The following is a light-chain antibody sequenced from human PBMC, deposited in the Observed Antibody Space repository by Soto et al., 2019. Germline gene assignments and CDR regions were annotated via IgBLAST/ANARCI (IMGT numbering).Light chain of an antibody. CDR1: SSNIGANYD. CDR2: DTS. V-gene: IGLV1-44*01. Sequence: QSVLTQPPSVSGAPGQRVTISCTGSSSNIGANYDVHWYQQLSGDPQILIYDTSQRATGVPDRFSGSRSGTSASLVISGLQTEDEADYHCAAWDDSLNGPDFGGGTKVTVL. CDR3: AAWDDSLNGPD. J-gene: IGLJ2*01.